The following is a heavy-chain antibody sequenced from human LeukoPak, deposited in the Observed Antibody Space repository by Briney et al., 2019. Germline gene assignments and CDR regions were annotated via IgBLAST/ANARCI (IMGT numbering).Heavy chain of an antibody. D-gene: IGHD2-2*01. Sequence: PSETLSLTCTVSGDSISSWYWSWIRQPPGKGLEWIGYIYYSGTTNYNPSLKSRVSISLDTSKNQFSLKLSSVTAADTAVYYCARDSSQPIWGQGTMVTVSS. J-gene: IGHJ3*02. CDR2: IYYSGTT. CDR3: ARDSSQPI. CDR1: GDSISSWY. V-gene: IGHV4-59*01.